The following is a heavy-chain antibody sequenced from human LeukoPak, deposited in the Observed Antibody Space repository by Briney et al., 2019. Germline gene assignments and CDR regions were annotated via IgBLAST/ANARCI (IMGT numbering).Heavy chain of an antibody. D-gene: IGHD3-9*01. CDR1: GGSVSSYY. V-gene: IGHV4-59*02. CDR2: IYYSGST. CDR3: ARGGDILTGYYVFDP. J-gene: IGHJ5*02. Sequence: PSETLSLSCAVSGGSVSSYYWSWIRQPPGKGLGWIGYIYYSGSTNYNPSLTSRVTISVDTSKNQFSLKLSSVTAADTAVYYCARGGDILTGYYVFDPWGQGTLVTVSS.